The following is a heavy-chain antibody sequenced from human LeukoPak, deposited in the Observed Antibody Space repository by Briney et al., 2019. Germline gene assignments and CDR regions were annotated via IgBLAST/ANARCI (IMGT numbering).Heavy chain of an antibody. CDR3: AKLPLSTAYRGWFDP. V-gene: IGHV3-23*01. CDR2: ISGSGGST. CDR1: GFTFSNCA. J-gene: IGHJ5*02. Sequence: GGPLRLSCGASGFTFSNCAMTWVRQATGKRPEWVSTISGSGGSTTYADSVKGRFTVTRDNSKSTMFLQMNSLRAEDTALYYCAKLPLSTAYRGWFDPWGQGTQVTVSS. D-gene: IGHD5/OR15-5a*01.